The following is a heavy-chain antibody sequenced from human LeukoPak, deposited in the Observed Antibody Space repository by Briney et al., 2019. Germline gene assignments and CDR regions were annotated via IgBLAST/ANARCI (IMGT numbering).Heavy chain of an antibody. CDR1: GFTFSSYG. D-gene: IGHD3-16*01. J-gene: IGHJ5*02. CDR2: IRYDGSNK. CDR3: LKSRSRNMITFGGVERWFDP. V-gene: IGHV3-30*02. Sequence: PGGSLRLSCAASGFTFSSYGMHWVRQAPGKGLEWVAFIRYDGSNKYYADSVNGRFTISRDNSKNTLYLQMNSLRAEDTAVYYCLKSRSRNMITFGGVERWFDPWGQGTLVTVSS.